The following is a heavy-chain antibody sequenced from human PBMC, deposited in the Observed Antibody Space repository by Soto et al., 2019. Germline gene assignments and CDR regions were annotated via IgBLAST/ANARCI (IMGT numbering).Heavy chain of an antibody. Sequence: QVQLVQSGAEVKKPGSSVKVSCEASGGTVSAYTINWVRQAPGQGLEWMGRIISILDIPNYAQKFQGRLTIIADISTSTTYMELRNLRSEDTATYDCARENGTSSLDYWGQGTLVTVSS. CDR1: GGTVSAYT. CDR2: IISILDIP. D-gene: IGHD6-6*01. J-gene: IGHJ4*02. V-gene: IGHV1-69*02. CDR3: ARENGTSSLDY.